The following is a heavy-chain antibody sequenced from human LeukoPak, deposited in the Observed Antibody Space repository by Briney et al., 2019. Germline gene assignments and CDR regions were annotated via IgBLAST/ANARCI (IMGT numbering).Heavy chain of an antibody. CDR2: IYPGESDT. CDR3: ARPQDFGLTGMNAFDI. D-gene: IGHD7-27*01. CDR1: GYRFTSYW. J-gene: IGHJ3*02. Sequence: GESLKFSCKGSGYRFTSYWIAWARKMPGKGLEWMGIIYPGESDTKYSPSFQGQVTISADKSISTAYLQWSSLKASDTAMYYCARPQDFGLTGMNAFDIWGQGTMVTVSS. V-gene: IGHV5-51*01.